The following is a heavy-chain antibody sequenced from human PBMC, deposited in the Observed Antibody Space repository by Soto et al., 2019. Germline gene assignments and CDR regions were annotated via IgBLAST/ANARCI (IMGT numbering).Heavy chain of an antibody. CDR2: IKEDGSEK. CDR1: GFTFSSYW. V-gene: IGHV3-7*01. D-gene: IGHD3-22*01. CDR3: ARHDSSGYYRFDY. Sequence: EVQLVESGGGLVQPGGSLRLSCAASGFTFSSYWMSWVRQAPGKGLEWVANIKEDGSEKLYMDSVKGRFTISRDNAKNSLYLQMDSLRAEDTAVYYCARHDSSGYYRFDYWGQGTLVTVSS. J-gene: IGHJ4*02.